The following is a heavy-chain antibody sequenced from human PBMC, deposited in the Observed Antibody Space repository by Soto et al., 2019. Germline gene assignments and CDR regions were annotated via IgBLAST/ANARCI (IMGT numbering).Heavy chain of an antibody. CDR2: IYRSGST. Sequence: QLQLQESGSGLVKPSQTLSLTCAVSGASVSSGGYSWSWIRQPPGKGLEWIGYIYRSGSTYYNPSLKSRVTISVDRSKNQFCLKLSFVTAADTAVYYCAREKGGYDSMTGLPRGDPFDIWGQGTMVTVSS. CDR1: GASVSSGGYS. D-gene: IGHD3-9*01. V-gene: IGHV4-30-2*01. J-gene: IGHJ3*02. CDR3: AREKGGYDSMTGLPRGDPFDI.